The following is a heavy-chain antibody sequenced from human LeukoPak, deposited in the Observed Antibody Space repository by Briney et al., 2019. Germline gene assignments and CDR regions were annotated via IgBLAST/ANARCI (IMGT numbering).Heavy chain of an antibody. CDR2: IYYSGST. V-gene: IGHV4-59*08. Sequence: SETLSLTCTVSSGSISSSYWSWIRQPPGKGLEWIGYIYYSGSTNYNPSLKSRVIISVDTSKNQFSLKLSSVTAADTAVYYCARTYYDFWSGSRYWYFQLWGRGTLVTVSS. CDR1: SGSISSSY. J-gene: IGHJ2*01. D-gene: IGHD3-3*01. CDR3: ARTYYDFWSGSRYWYFQL.